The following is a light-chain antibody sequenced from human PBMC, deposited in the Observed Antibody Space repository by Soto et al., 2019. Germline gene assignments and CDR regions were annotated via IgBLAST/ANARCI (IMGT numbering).Light chain of an antibody. CDR2: DVS. CDR1: ISDVGGYNF. V-gene: IGLV2-14*03. J-gene: IGLJ1*01. Sequence: QSALTQPASVSGSRGQSITISCTGTISDVGGYNFVSWYQQYPGKAPKLMICDVSNRPSGVSNRFSGSKSGNTASLTISGLQAEDEADYYCSSFTGSNYVFGTGTKVTVL. CDR3: SSFTGSNYV.